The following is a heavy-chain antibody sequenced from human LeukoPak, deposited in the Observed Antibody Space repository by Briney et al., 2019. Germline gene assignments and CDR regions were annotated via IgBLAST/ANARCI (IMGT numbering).Heavy chain of an antibody. CDR3: ASLMVYAAYYFDY. D-gene: IGHD2-8*01. CDR2: IYENGGTT. V-gene: IGHV3-23*01. Sequence: GGSLRLSCVGSGFTFRSHAMSWVRQAPEKGLEFVSGIYENGGTTYYADSVKGRFTISRDNSKNTLYLQMNSLRAEDTAVYYCASLMVYAAYYFDYWGQGTLVTVSS. J-gene: IGHJ4*02. CDR1: GFTFRSHA.